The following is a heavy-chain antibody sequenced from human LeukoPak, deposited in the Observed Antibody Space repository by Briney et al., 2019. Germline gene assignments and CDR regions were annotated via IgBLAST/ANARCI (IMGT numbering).Heavy chain of an antibody. Sequence: GGSLRLSCAASGFSFSSYDMSWVRQSPEKGLEWVSGINGRGDNTYYADSVKGRFTISRDNAKNSVCLQMNSLRPEDTAVYYCASYTLWYGDSWGQGTLVTVSS. V-gene: IGHV3-23*01. CDR3: ASYTLWYGDS. J-gene: IGHJ4*02. D-gene: IGHD3-10*01. CDR2: INGRGDNT. CDR1: GFSFSSYD.